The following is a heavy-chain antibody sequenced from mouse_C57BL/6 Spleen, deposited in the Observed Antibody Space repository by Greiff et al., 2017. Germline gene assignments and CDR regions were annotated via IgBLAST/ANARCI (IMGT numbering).Heavy chain of an antibody. Sequence: QVQLQQSGAELVKPGASVKLSCKASGYTFTSYWMQWVKQRPGQGLEWIGEIDPSDSYTNYNQKFKGKATLTVDTSSSTAYMQLSSLTSEDSAVYYCARPTAGAMDYWGQGTSVTVSS. CDR3: ARPTAGAMDY. V-gene: IGHV1-50*01. CDR2: IDPSDSYT. J-gene: IGHJ4*01. D-gene: IGHD3-1*01. CDR1: GYTFTSYW.